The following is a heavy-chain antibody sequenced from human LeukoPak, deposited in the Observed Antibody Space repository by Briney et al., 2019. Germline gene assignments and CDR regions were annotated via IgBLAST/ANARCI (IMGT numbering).Heavy chain of an antibody. Sequence: GGSLRLSCAASGFTFSSDAMSWGRQAPGKGLERVSTISGSGGSTSYADSVKGRFTISRDNSKNTLYLQMNSLRAEDTAVYYCAKVVQGALYYGMDVWGKGTTVTVSS. J-gene: IGHJ6*04. CDR1: GFTFSSDA. CDR2: ISGSGGST. V-gene: IGHV3-23*01. CDR3: AKVVQGALYYGMDV. D-gene: IGHD1-1*01.